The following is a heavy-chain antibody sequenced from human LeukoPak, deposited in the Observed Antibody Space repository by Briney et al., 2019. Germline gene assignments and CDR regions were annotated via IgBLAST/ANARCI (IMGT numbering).Heavy chain of an antibody. Sequence: PGGSLTISCKASGYRFTIYWMAWVRQMPGKGLETMGIIYPGDSDTRYSPSFQGQVTISADKSINTAYLQWSSLKASDTAMYYCARFPGLTTVTLDYWGQATLVTVSS. CDR2: IYPGDSDT. D-gene: IGHD4-11*01. CDR3: ARFPGLTTVTLDY. CDR1: GYRFTIYW. J-gene: IGHJ4*02. V-gene: IGHV5-51*01.